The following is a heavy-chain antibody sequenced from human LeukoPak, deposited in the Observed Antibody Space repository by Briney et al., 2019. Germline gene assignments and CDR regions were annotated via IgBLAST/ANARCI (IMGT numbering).Heavy chain of an antibody. CDR3: ARPRMFRGADFNY. CDR1: EFPFSSYS. V-gene: IGHV3-48*01. D-gene: IGHD3-10*01. J-gene: IGHJ4*02. Sequence: GGSLRLSCAASEFPFSSYSMNWVRQAPGKGLEWVSYITNSGNSKSYADSVKGRFTISRDNTKNSLYLQMNGLRAEDTAVYYCARPRMFRGADFNYWGQETLVTFS. CDR2: ITNSGNSK.